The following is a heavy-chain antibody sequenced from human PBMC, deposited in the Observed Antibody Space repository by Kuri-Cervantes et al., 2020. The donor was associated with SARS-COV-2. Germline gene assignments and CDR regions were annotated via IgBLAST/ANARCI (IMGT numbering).Heavy chain of an antibody. V-gene: IGHV3-53*01. Sequence: GESLMISCAASGITVSCNYMSWVRQAPGKGLEWVSLIYSGGSTYYAESVKGRFTISRNTSKNTLYLQMNSLRSEDTAVYYCARDRGDCVHWGQGTLVTVSS. D-gene: IGHD2-21*01. CDR2: IYSGGST. CDR3: ARDRGDCVH. J-gene: IGHJ4*02. CDR1: GITVSCNY.